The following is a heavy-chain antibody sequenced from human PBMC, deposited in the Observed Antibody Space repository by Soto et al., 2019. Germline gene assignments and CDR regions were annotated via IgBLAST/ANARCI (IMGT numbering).Heavy chain of an antibody. CDR1: GFTFSSYA. Sequence: GGSLRLSCAASGFTFSSYAMSWVRQAPGKGLEWVSAISGSGGSTYYADSVKGRFTISRDNSKNTLYLQRNSLRAEDTAVYYFAKGVRRRGITMIVVVIPFDYWGQGTLVTVSS. V-gene: IGHV3-23*01. J-gene: IGHJ4*02. CDR3: AKGVRRRGITMIVVVIPFDY. D-gene: IGHD3-22*01. CDR2: ISGSGGST.